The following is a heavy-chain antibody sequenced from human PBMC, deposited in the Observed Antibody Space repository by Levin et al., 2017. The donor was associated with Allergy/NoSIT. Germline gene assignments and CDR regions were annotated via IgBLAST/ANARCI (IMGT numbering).Heavy chain of an antibody. CDR2: IYYSGST. Sequence: SETLSLTCTVSGGSISSSSYYWGWIRQPPGKGLEWIGSIYYSGSTYYNPSLKSRVTISVDTSKNQFSLNLNSVTAAATAAYYCARNGELEGSDHLWFGTNTKNWFDPWGQGTLVTVSS. J-gene: IGHJ5*02. CDR1: GGSISSSSYY. D-gene: IGHD3-10*01. CDR3: ARNGELEGSDHLWFGTNTKNWFDP. V-gene: IGHV4-39*01.